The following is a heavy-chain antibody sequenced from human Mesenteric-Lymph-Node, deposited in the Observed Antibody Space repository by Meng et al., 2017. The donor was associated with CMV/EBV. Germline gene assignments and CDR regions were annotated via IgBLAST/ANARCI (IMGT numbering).Heavy chain of an antibody. V-gene: IGHV3-66*02. CDR3: ARERGGLCSGTNCQKALDY. Sequence: GGSLRLSCAASGFTVSRNYMSWVRQAPGKGLEWVSVSYTGDSTYNADYVKGRFTSSRNNSKNMVYLQMNSLRGDDTAVYYCARERGGLCSGTNCQKALDYWGQGTVVTVSS. D-gene: IGHD2-2*01. CDR2: SYTGDST. J-gene: IGHJ4*02. CDR1: GFTVSRNY.